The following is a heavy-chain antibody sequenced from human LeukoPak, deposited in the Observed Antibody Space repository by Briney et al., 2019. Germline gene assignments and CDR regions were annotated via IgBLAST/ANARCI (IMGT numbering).Heavy chain of an antibody. CDR2: ISSSSSYI. J-gene: IGHJ4*02. CDR3: ARDFDWNVEEHVLDY. Sequence: GGSLRLSCAASGFTFSSYSMNWVRQAPGKGLEWVSSISSSSSYIYYADSVKGRFTISRDNAKNSLYLQMNSLRAEDTAVYYCARDFDWNVEEHVLDYWGQGTLVTVSS. CDR1: GFTFSSYS. D-gene: IGHD3-9*01. V-gene: IGHV3-21*01.